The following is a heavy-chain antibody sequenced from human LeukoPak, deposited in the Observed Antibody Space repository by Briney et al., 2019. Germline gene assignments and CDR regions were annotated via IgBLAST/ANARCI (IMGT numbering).Heavy chain of an antibody. CDR1: GFTFSSHA. CDR2: ISGSGVST. Sequence: GGSLRLSCAASGFTFSSHAMSWVRQAPGKGLEWVSAISGSGVSTYYADSVKGRFTISRDNSKNTLYLQMNSLRAEDTAVYYCAKDIRSNYYGALDIWGQGTMVTVSS. V-gene: IGHV3-23*01. J-gene: IGHJ3*02. D-gene: IGHD3-22*01. CDR3: AKDIRSNYYGALDI.